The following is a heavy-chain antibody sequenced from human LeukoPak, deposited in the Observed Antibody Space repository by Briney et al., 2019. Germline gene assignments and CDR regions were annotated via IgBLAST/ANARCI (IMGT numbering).Heavy chain of an antibody. Sequence: PSETLSLTCTVSGGSISSSSYYWGWIRQPPGKGLEWIGSIYYSGSTYYNPSLKSRVTISVDTSKNQFSLKLSSVTAADTAVYYCARYYYDSSGYFAYWGQGTLVTVSS. D-gene: IGHD3-22*01. CDR3: ARYYYDSSGYFAY. CDR2: IYYSGST. CDR1: GGSISSSSYY. V-gene: IGHV4-39*01. J-gene: IGHJ4*02.